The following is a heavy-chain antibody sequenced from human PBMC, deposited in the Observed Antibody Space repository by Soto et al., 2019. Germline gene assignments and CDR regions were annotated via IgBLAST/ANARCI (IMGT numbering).Heavy chain of an antibody. V-gene: IGHV3-23*01. D-gene: IGHD2-15*01. CDR3: SKDPVSCGKGGFDI. J-gene: IGHJ3*02. CDR1: GFTFSNYA. Sequence: GGSLRLSCAVSGFTFSNYAINWVCQAPGKGLEWVSAMSGSYGSTYYADSLNGRFTTSTDNTKNTLFPQMNSLRAAAQTVYYCSKDPVSCGKGGFDIWGPGTTVTVSS. CDR2: MSGSYGST.